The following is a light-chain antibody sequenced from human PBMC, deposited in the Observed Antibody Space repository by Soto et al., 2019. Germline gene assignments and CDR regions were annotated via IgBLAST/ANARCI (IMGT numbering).Light chain of an antibody. CDR2: GAS. Sequence: IVLTQSPDTLSLSPGERATLSCRASQDVASTYLAWYQQKPGQAPRLLIYGASGRAAGVAERFSGSGSGTHFTLNISRLEPEDFAVYYCQYYDSSRTFAQGTRVEI. CDR3: QYYDSSRT. V-gene: IGKV3-20*01. CDR1: QDVASTY. J-gene: IGKJ1*01.